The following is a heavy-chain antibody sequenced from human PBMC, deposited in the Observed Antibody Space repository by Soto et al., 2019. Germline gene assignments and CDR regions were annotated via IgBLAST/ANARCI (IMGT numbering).Heavy chain of an antibody. CDR1: GFAFSGYW. Sequence: EVQLVESGGDLVQPGGSLRLSCAASGFAFSGYWMSWVRQAPGKGLEGVANIKQDGSEKYYVDSGNGRFTISRDNAKNSLYLQMNSLRVEDTAVYYCARATSVDAYWGQGTLVTVSS. CDR3: ARATSVDAY. V-gene: IGHV3-7*01. CDR2: IKQDGSEK. D-gene: IGHD5-12*01. J-gene: IGHJ4*02.